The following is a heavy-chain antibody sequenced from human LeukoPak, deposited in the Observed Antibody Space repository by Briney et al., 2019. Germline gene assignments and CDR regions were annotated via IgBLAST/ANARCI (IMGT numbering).Heavy chain of an antibody. J-gene: IGHJ3*02. CDR1: GYSFTNYW. Sequence: GESLKISRKGSGYSFTNYWIGWVRQMPGKDLEWMGIIFPGDSDTIYSPSFQGQVTISADKSISTAYLQWSSLKASHTAMYYCARMSAFDIWGQGTMVTVSS. CDR3: ARMSAFDI. CDR2: IFPGDSDT. V-gene: IGHV5-51*01.